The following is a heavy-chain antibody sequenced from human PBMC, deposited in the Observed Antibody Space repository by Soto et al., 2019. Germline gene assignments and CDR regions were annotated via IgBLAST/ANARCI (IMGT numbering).Heavy chain of an antibody. CDR3: ARERPYGARLDP. Sequence: QVQLQESGPGLVKPSQTLSLTCTVSGGSISSGDYYWSWIRQPPGKGLEWIGYIYHSGSTYYNPSLKSRVTISVNTSKNQFSLKLSSVTAADTAVYYCARERPYGARLDPWVQGTLVTVSS. CDR2: IYHSGST. CDR1: GGSISSGDYY. J-gene: IGHJ5*02. V-gene: IGHV4-30-4*01. D-gene: IGHD2-8*01.